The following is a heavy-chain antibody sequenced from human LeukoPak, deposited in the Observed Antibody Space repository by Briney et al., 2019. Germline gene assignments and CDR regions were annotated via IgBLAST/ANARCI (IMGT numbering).Heavy chain of an antibody. V-gene: IGHV3-33*01. J-gene: IGHJ4*02. CDR3: AGDRAASYFDY. D-gene: IGHD2-15*01. CDR2: IWYDGSNK. Sequence: GGSLRLSCAASGFTFRSHGMHWVRQAPGKGLEWVAFIWYDGSNKYYTDSVKGRFTISRDNSKNTLYLQMNSLRAEDTAVYYCAGDRAASYFDYWGQGALVTISS. CDR1: GFTFRSHG.